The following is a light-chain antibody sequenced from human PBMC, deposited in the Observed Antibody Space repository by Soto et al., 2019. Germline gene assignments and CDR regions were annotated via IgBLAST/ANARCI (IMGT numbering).Light chain of an antibody. J-gene: IGKJ1*01. CDR1: QRISTY. CDR2: DAS. CDR3: QQYNSLWT. V-gene: IGKV1-39*01. Sequence: DIQMTQSPSSLSASVGDRVTITCRASQRISTYLNWCQQKPGKAPKFLIYDASNLQSGVPSRFSGGGSGTEFTLTISSLQPDDLATYYCQQYNSLWTFGQGTKVDIK.